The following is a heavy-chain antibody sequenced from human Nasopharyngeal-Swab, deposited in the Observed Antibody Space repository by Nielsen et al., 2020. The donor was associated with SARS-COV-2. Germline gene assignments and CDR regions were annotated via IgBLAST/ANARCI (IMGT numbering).Heavy chain of an antibody. V-gene: IGHV3-7*01. CDR3: ARERLRCGDY. CDR1: GFTFSSYE. J-gene: IGHJ4*02. Sequence: GESLKISCAASGFTFSSYEMNWVRQAPGKGLEWVANIKQDGSEKYYVDSVKGRFTISRDNAKNSLYLQMNSLRAEDTAVYYCARERLRCGDYWGQGTLVTVSS. CDR2: IKQDGSEK. D-gene: IGHD4-17*01.